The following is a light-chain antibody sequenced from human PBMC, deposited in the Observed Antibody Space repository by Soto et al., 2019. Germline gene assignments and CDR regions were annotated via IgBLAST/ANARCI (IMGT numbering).Light chain of an antibody. J-gene: IGLJ1*01. CDR3: SSYAGSNFYV. Sequence: QSVLTQPPSASGSPGQSVTISCTGTSSVVGGYNYVSWYQQHPGKAPKLMIYEVSKRPSGVPDRFSGSKSGNTASLTVSGLQAEDEADYYCSSYAGSNFYVFGTGTKATVL. CDR2: EVS. V-gene: IGLV2-8*01. CDR1: SSVVGGYNY.